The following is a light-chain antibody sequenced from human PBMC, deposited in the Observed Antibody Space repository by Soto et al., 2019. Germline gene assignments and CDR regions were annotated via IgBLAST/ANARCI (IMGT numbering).Light chain of an antibody. CDR1: SGHSSYA. CDR2: LNSDGSH. J-gene: IGLJ7*01. Sequence: QLVLTQSPSASASLGASVKLTCTLSSGHSSYAIAWHQQQPEKGPRYLMKLNSDGSHSKGDGIPDRFSGSSSGAERYLTISSLQSEDEADYYCQTWGTVIAVFGGGTQLTVL. V-gene: IGLV4-69*01. CDR3: QTWGTVIAV.